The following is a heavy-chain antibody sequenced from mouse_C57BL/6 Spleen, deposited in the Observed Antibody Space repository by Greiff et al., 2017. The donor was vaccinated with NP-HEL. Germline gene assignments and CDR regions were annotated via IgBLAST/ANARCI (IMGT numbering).Heavy chain of an antibody. CDR2: IYPGNSDT. CDR1: GYTFTSYW. CDR3: TRRGGWSYEEDAMDY. V-gene: IGHV1-5*01. D-gene: IGHD1-1*01. J-gene: IGHJ4*01. Sequence: VQLQQSGTVLARPGASVKMSCKTSGYTFTSYWMHWVKQRPGQGLEWIGAIYPGNSDTSYNQKFKGKAKLTAVTSASTAYMELSSLTNEDSAVYYCTRRGGWSYEEDAMDYWGQGTSVTVSS.